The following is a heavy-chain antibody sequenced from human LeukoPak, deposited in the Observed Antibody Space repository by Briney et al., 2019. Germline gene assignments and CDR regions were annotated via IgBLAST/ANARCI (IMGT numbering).Heavy chain of an antibody. J-gene: IGHJ6*02. D-gene: IGHD4-11*01. CDR2: ISYSGST. CDR1: GGSISSYY. V-gene: IGHV4-59*01. Sequence: SETLSLTCTVSGGSISSYYWSWIWQPPGKGLEWIGYISYSGSTKFNPSLESRVTMSVDTSRNQFSLKLNSVTAADTAVYYCARDRTVITNAVYFYGMDVWGQGTTVTVSS. CDR3: ARDRTVITNAVYFYGMDV.